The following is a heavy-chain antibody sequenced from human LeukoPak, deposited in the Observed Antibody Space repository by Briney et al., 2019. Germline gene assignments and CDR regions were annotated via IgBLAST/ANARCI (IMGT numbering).Heavy chain of an antibody. CDR2: ISGTSGT. V-gene: IGHV3-23*01. CDR3: AKGPYSNSWYYFDY. CDR1: GFTFSSYA. D-gene: IGHD6-13*01. J-gene: IGHJ4*02. Sequence: GGSLRLSCAASGFTFSSYAMSWVRQAPGKGLQWVSSISGTSGTYYADSVKGRFTISRDNSKNTLHLQMNTLRAEDTAVYYCAKGPYSNSWYYFDYWGQGTLVTVSS.